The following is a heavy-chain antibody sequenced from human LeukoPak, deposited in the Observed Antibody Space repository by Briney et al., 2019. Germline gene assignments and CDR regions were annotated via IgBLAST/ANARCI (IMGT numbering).Heavy chain of an antibody. Sequence: GGSLGLSCEASEFTFSNYAMNWIHHAPGKGLECPSGISGGGGRTNYEDSVKGRFTISKDNSKTNLYLQMDSLRAEDTALYYCAKGSGINHYHWIDPWGQGTLVAASS. CDR1: EFTFSNYA. D-gene: IGHD1-14*01. J-gene: IGHJ5*02. CDR2: ISGGGGRT. V-gene: IGHV3-23*01. CDR3: AKGSGINHYHWIDP.